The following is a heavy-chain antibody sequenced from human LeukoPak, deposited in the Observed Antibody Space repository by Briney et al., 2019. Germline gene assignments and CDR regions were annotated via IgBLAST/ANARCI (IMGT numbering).Heavy chain of an antibody. V-gene: IGHV3-13*01. J-gene: IGHJ2*01. Sequence: PGGSLRLSCATSGFPFSAYDMHWVRQAPGKGLEWVSAFGSAGDTYYPGAVKGRFTISRDYAKNSSFLQMNNPIAGDTAVYFCVRGALPGDNWYFDLWGRGTLVTVSS. CDR3: VRGALPGDNWYFDL. CDR2: FGSAGDT. CDR1: GFPFSAYD.